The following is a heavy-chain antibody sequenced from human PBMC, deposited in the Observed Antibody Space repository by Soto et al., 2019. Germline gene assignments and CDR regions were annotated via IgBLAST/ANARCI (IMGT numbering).Heavy chain of an antibody. CDR3: ASSPGVLSAELSLYYFDY. CDR2: ISSSSSYI. J-gene: IGHJ4*02. CDR1: GFTFSSYS. V-gene: IGHV3-21*01. Sequence: GGSLRLSCAASGFTFSSYSMNWVRQAPGKGLEWVSSISSSSSYIYYADSVKGRFTISRDNAKNSLYLQMNSLRAEDTAVYYCASSPGVLSAELSLYYFDYWGQGTLVTVSS. D-gene: IGHD3-16*02.